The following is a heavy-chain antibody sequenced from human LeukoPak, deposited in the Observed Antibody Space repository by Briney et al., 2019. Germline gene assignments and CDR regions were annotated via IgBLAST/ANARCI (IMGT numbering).Heavy chain of an antibody. CDR3: AKDLAYVVPQPLHF. Sequence: GGTLRLSCAASGFTFRSYGMSWVRQAPGKGLEWVSAISGSGGSTYYADSVRGRFTISRDNSKNTLHLQLNSLRAEDTAVYYCAKDLAYVVPQPLHFWGQGTLVTVSS. V-gene: IGHV3-23*01. J-gene: IGHJ4*02. D-gene: IGHD2-2*01. CDR1: GFTFRSYG. CDR2: ISGSGGST.